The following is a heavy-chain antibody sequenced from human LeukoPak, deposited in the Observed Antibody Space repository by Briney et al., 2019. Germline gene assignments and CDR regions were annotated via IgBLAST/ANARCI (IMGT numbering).Heavy chain of an antibody. CDR3: AKDLSVDY. CDR2: IRYDGTNK. V-gene: IGHV3-30*02. Sequence: PGGSLRLSCAASGFTFINYGIQWVRQAPGKGLEWVAFIRYDGTNKYYADSVKGRFTISRDNSKNTLYLQMNSLRAEDTAVYYCAKDLSVDYWGQGTLVTVSS. D-gene: IGHD2/OR15-2a*01. J-gene: IGHJ4*02. CDR1: GFTFINYG.